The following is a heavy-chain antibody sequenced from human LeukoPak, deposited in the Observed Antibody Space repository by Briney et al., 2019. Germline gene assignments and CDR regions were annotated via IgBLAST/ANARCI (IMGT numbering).Heavy chain of an antibody. J-gene: IGHJ3*02. CDR1: GGSISSYY. CDR3: AIRALDYYDSSERDAFDI. V-gene: IGHV4-59*01. Sequence: PSETLSLTCTVSGGSISSYYWSWIRQPPVKGLEWIGYIYYSGSTNYNPSLKSRVTISVDTSKNQFSLKLSSVTAADTAVYYCAIRALDYYDSSERDAFDIWGQGTMVTGSS. CDR2: IYYSGST. D-gene: IGHD3-22*01.